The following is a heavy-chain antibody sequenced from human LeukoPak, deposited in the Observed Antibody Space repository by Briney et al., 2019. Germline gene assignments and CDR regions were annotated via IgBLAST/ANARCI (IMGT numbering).Heavy chain of an antibody. J-gene: IGHJ4*02. CDR2: ISSGSDTI. CDR3: ARGPAIVYGYFDN. Sequence: PGGSLRLSCAASGFTFSSHSMNWVRQAPGKWPDWISYISSGSDTIYYAESVKGRFTISRDNAKNSLYLQMNSLRDEDTAVYYCARGPAIVYGYFDNWGQGTLVTVSS. V-gene: IGHV3-48*02. CDR1: GFTFSSHS. D-gene: IGHD5/OR15-5a*01.